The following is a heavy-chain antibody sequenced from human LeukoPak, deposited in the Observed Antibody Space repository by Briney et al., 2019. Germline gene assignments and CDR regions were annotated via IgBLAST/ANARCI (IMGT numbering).Heavy chain of an antibody. D-gene: IGHD3-3*01. V-gene: IGHV4-34*01. Sequence: TSETLSLTCAVYGGSFSGYYWSWIRQPPGKGLEWIGEINHSGSTNYNPSLKSRVTISVDTSKNQFSLKLSSVTAADTAVYYCARVYYDFWSGYYPFDYWGQGTLVTVSS. CDR1: GGSFSGYY. J-gene: IGHJ4*02. CDR3: ARVYYDFWSGYYPFDY. CDR2: INHSGST.